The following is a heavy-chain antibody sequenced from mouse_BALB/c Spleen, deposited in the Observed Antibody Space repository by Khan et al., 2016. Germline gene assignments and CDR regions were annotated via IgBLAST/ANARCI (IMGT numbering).Heavy chain of an antibody. Sequence: QVQLKESGPGLVAPSQSLSITCTVSGFSLTGYDVNWVRQPPGKGLEWLGRIWGDGSTDFNLTLKSRLSISKDNSKRQVFLKMNSLQTDDTASYYWATTGFAYWGQGTLVTVSA. CDR1: GFSLTGYD. CDR2: IWGDGST. J-gene: IGHJ3*01. V-gene: IGHV2-6-7*01. CDR3: ATTGFAY. D-gene: IGHD4-1*02.